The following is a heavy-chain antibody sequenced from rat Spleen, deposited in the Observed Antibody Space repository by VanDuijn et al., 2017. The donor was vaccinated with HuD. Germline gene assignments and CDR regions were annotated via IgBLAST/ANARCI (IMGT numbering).Heavy chain of an antibody. Sequence: EVQLVESGGGLVQPGRSLKLSCAASGFTFSDYYMAWVRQAPKKGLEWVASISYEGSSTYYGDSVKGRFTISRDNVKGTLYLQVNSLRSEDTATYYCARPDSAIYVMDAWGQGASVTVSS. D-gene: IGHD4-3*01. CDR2: ISYEGSST. J-gene: IGHJ4*01. V-gene: IGHV5-22*01. CDR1: GFTFSDYY. CDR3: ARPDSAIYVMDA.